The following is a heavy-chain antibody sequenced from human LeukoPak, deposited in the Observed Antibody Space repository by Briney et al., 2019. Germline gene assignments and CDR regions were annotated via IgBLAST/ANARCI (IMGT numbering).Heavy chain of an antibody. CDR3: AREIGGILVFDY. Sequence: ASVTVSCKASGYKFTGYYMHWVRQAPGQGLEWMGWINPNSGDSHHAQKFQGRVTITRDTSISTAYMELSRLRSDDTAVYYCAREIGGILVFDYWGQGTLVTVSS. CDR2: INPNSGDS. D-gene: IGHD5-18*01. CDR1: GYKFTGYY. V-gene: IGHV1-2*02. J-gene: IGHJ4*02.